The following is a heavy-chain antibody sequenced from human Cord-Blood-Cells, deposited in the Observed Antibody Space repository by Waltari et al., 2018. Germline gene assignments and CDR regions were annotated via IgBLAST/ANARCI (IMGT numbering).Heavy chain of an antibody. D-gene: IGHD3-22*01. CDR3: AKGITMIVVVTPFDY. CDR1: GFTCSSYG. J-gene: IGHJ4*02. V-gene: IGHV3-30*18. CDR2: ISYDGSNK. Sequence: QVQLVESGGGVVQPGRSLRLSCAASGFTCSSYGMHWVSQAPGKGLEWVAVISYDGSNKYYADSVKGRFTISRDNSKNTLYLQMNSLRAEDTAVYYCAKGITMIVVVTPFDYWGQGTLVTVSS.